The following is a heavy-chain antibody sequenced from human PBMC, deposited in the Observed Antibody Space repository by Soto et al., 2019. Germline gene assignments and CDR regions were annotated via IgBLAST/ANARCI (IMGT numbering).Heavy chain of an antibody. Sequence: QVQLQESGRGLVKPSQTLSLTCTVSGGSISSRTSYWSWIRQHPGKGLEWIGYIYYGGDSFYNPPLKSRFTIAIDTPENHFSLKLNSVTAADTAVYFGARGGGGGVDCWGQGTLVTVAS. CDR1: GGSISSRTSY. J-gene: IGHJ4*02. V-gene: IGHV4-31*03. CDR3: ARGGGGGVDC. D-gene: IGHD1-26*01. CDR2: IYYGGDS.